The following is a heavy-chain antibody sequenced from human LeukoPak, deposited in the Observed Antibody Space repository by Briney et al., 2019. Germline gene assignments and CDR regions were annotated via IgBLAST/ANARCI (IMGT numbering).Heavy chain of an antibody. Sequence: SETLSLTCTASGGSISSHYWSWIRQPPGKELEWIGFISYAGSTNYNPSLKSRVTISVDTSKNQFSLKLTSVTAADTAVYYCAIRRLPGAFDIWGQGTMVTVSS. CDR1: GGSISSHY. D-gene: IGHD4-11*01. V-gene: IGHV4-59*11. J-gene: IGHJ3*02. CDR2: ISYAGST. CDR3: AIRRLPGAFDI.